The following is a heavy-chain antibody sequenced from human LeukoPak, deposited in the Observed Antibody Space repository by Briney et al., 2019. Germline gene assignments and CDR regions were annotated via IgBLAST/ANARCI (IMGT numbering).Heavy chain of an antibody. CDR2: FHDSEST. Sequence: SETLSLTCNVSGGSISNNYWSWIRQPPGKGLEGIGYFHDSESTNYNPSLKSRVSISVDTCKKRVSLKLRSVTAAATAVYYCARGDASGRPGIAFDYWGQGPLVTVSS. J-gene: IGHJ4*02. CDR3: ARGDASGRPGIAFDY. CDR1: GGSISNNY. V-gene: IGHV4-59*01. D-gene: IGHD1-26*01.